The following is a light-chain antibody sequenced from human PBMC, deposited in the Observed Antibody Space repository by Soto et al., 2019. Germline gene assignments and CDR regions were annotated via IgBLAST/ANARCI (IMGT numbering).Light chain of an antibody. V-gene: IGKV1-6*01. CDR3: LQDYNYPFT. Sequence: AIQMTQSPSSLSTSVGDRVTITCRASQGIRNDLGWYQQKTGKAPKLLIYAASSLQSGVPSRFSGSGSGTDFTLTISSLQPEDFATYYCLQDYNYPFTFGGGTKVEIK. J-gene: IGKJ4*01. CDR2: AAS. CDR1: QGIRND.